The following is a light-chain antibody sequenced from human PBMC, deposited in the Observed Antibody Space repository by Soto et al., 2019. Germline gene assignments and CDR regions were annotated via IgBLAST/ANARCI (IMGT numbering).Light chain of an antibody. CDR3: QQLFDSPIT. V-gene: IGKV1-9*01. Sequence: GASVTITYRASQVISTSLAWYQVKPGKAPKLLIYAASTLESGVPSRFSATVSGTEFSLTITSLQPEDFATYYCQQLFDSPITFGQGARLGIK. CDR1: QVISTS. CDR2: AAS. J-gene: IGKJ5*01.